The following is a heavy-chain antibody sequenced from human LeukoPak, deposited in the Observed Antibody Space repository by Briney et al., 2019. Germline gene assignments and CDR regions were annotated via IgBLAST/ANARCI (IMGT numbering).Heavy chain of an antibody. Sequence: PGGSLRLSCVASGFTFTNYAMSWVHQAPGKGLEWVSAITGSDGSSYYADSVKGRFTISRDNSKNTLYLQVNSLRAEDTAVYYCAKWGDYDILTGYYVPDYWGQGTLVTVSS. D-gene: IGHD3-9*01. CDR3: AKWGDYDILTGYYVPDY. J-gene: IGHJ4*02. CDR1: GFTFTNYA. CDR2: ITGSDGSS. V-gene: IGHV3-23*01.